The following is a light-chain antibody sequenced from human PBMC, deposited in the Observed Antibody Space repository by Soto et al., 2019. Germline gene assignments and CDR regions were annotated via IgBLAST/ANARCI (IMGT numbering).Light chain of an antibody. V-gene: IGKV3-20*01. Sequence: EIVLTQSPGTLSLSPGDRATLSCRASQSVNSNYLAWYQRKPGQAPRLLIYGASNRATDIPYRFSASGSGTDVTLTITSLEAEDFAVYYCQQYESTPPTFGQGTKVEVK. CDR2: GAS. CDR1: QSVNSNY. J-gene: IGKJ1*01. CDR3: QQYESTPPT.